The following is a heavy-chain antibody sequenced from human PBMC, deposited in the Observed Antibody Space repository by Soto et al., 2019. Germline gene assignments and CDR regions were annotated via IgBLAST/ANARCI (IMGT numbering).Heavy chain of an antibody. V-gene: IGHV4-59*01. CDR3: ARDYYDSSGYYRWFDP. Sequence: SDTLCLTCTVSGGSISSYYWSWIRQPPGKGLEWIGYIYYSGSTNYNPSLKSRVTIFVDTSKTQFSLKLNSVTAADTAVYYCARDYYDSSGYYRWFDPWGPGTLVTVSS. CDR2: IYYSGST. CDR1: GGSISSYY. J-gene: IGHJ5*02. D-gene: IGHD3-22*01.